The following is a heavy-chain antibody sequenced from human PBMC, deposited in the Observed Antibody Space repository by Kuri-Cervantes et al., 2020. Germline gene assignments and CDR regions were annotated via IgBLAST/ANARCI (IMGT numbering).Heavy chain of an antibody. Sequence: SGPTLVKPTETLTLTCTVSGFSLSNARMGVSWIRQPPGKALEWLAHIFWDDDKRYSPSLKNKLTITKDTSKNQVVLTMTNMDPVDTATYYCAHRQVAGPLDKWGQGTLVTVSS. V-gene: IGHV2-5*02. CDR2: IFWDDDK. CDR3: AHRQVAGPLDK. CDR1: GFSLSNARMG. J-gene: IGHJ4*01. D-gene: IGHD2-15*01.